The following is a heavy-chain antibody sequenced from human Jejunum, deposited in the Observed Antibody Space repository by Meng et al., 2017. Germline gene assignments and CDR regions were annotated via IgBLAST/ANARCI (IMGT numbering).Heavy chain of an antibody. V-gene: IGHV1-3*01. CDR1: GNTFTTNT. Sequence: QVQFVQSGAEVKKPGAAVKISGKASGNTFTTNTIHWVRQAPGQRPEWMGWINAGSGNTKYSLKFQNRVTLTRDTSANTAYMEVNSLTSEDTAVYYCARDPTGGTFHYFDSWGQGALVTVSS. J-gene: IGHJ4*02. CDR3: ARDPTGGTFHYFDS. CDR2: INAGSGNT. D-gene: IGHD3-16*01.